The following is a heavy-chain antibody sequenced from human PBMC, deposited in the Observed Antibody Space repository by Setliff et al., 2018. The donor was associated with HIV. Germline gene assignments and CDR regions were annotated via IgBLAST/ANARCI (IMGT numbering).Heavy chain of an antibody. Sequence: PSETLSLTCTVSGDSISTGRYYWGWIRQPPGKGLEWIGSVFYSGGSYYTPSLKSRVTISVDTSKNQFFLKLSSVNAADTAVYYCARHCSGGTYYGPDAENFLHWGQGTLVTVSS. D-gene: IGHD2-15*01. J-gene: IGHJ1*01. CDR2: VFYSGGS. CDR1: GDSISTGRYY. V-gene: IGHV4-39*01. CDR3: ARHCSGGTYYGPDAENFLH.